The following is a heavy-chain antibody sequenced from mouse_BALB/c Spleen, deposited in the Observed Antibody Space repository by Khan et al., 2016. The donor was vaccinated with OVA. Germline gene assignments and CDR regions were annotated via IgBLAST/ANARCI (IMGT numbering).Heavy chain of an antibody. V-gene: IGHV3-2*02. Sequence: EVQLQESGPGLVKPSQSLSLTCTVTGYSITSDYAWNWIRQFPGNKLEWMGYISYSGRTSYNPSLKSRISITRDTSKTQFFLQLNSVTAEDTATYYCARSVTIATVVATDFGYWGQGTALSVSS. D-gene: IGHD1-1*01. CDR2: ISYSGRT. CDR3: ARSVTIATVVATDFGY. J-gene: IGHJ2*01. CDR1: GYSITSDYA.